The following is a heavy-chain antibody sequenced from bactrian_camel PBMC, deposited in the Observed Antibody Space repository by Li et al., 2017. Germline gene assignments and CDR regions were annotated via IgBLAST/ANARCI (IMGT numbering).Heavy chain of an antibody. J-gene: IGHJ4*01. CDR1: GYRHSTIC. V-gene: IGHV3S1*01. D-gene: IGHD7*01. CDR3: AKDPTGDNWCGWGD. CDR2: IYPTGDDT. Sequence: HVQLVESGGGSVQVGGSLRLSCVASGYRHSTICMGWFRQAPGKEREGVATIYPTGDDTYYADSVKGRFSVSRDDAKNMVYFEMVDLKVEDTAVYYCAKDPTGDNWCGWGDWGQGTQVTVS.